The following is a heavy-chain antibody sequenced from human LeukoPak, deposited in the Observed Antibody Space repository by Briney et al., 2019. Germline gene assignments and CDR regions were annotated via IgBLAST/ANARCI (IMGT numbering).Heavy chain of an antibody. CDR2: IYYSGST. CDR3: ARAWYYDFWSGQAWFDP. V-gene: IGHV4-39*01. D-gene: IGHD3-3*01. CDR1: GGSISSSSYY. J-gene: IGHJ5*02. Sequence: SETLSLTCTVSGGSISSSSYYWGWIRQPPGKGLEWIGSIYYSGSTYYNPSLKSRVTISVDTSKNQFSLKLSSVTAADTAVYYCARAWYYDFWSGQAWFDPWGQGTLVTVSS.